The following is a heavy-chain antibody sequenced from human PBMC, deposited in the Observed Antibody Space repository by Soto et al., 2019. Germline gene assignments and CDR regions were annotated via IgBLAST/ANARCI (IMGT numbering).Heavy chain of an antibody. J-gene: IGHJ4*02. Sequence: EVQLLESGGGLVQPGGSLRPSCAASGITISNYPMSWVRQAPGKGLDWVSGISGSGDRTYYADSAKGGFTISKDISRNSLSLQLDSLGVEDTAVYFCGKDDGGYPSTAPHWGQGTLVTVSS. CDR2: ISGSGDRT. CDR3: GKDDGGYPSTAPH. V-gene: IGHV3-23*01. CDR1: GITISNYP. D-gene: IGHD3-22*01.